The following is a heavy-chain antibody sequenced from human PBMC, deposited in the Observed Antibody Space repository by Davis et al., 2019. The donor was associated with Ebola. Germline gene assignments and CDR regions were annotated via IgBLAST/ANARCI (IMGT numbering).Heavy chain of an antibody. D-gene: IGHD1-7*01. Sequence: PSETLSLTCTVSGGSISSHYWSWIRQPPGKGLEWIGYIYYSGSTNYNPSLKSRVTISVDTSKNQFSLKLSSVTAADTALYYCARGSKLELPDYWGQGTLVTVSS. CDR1: GGSISSHY. V-gene: IGHV4-59*11. CDR2: IYYSGST. CDR3: ARGSKLELPDY. J-gene: IGHJ4*02.